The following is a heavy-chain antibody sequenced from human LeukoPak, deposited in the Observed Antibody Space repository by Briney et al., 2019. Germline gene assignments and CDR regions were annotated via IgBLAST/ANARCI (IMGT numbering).Heavy chain of an antibody. V-gene: IGHV4-4*07. J-gene: IGHJ4*02. CDR2: IYTSGST. CDR1: GGSISSYY. Sequence: PSETLSLTCTVSGGSISSYYWSWIRQPAGKGLEWIGRIYTSGSTNYNPSLKSRVTMSVDTSKNQFSLKLSSVTAADTAVYYCARHYESRSWSMPLDYWGQGTLVTVSS. CDR3: ARHYESRSWSMPLDY. D-gene: IGHD6-13*01.